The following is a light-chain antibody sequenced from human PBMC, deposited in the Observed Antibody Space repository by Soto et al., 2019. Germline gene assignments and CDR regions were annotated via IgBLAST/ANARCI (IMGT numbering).Light chain of an antibody. CDR3: QQSLTTPLT. Sequence: DIQMTQSPSSLSASVGDRVTITCRASQSITIYLNWYQQKPGKAPKLLIFATSSLQSGVPSRFSGSASGTDFTLTISSIQPEDLATYYCQQSLTTPLTFGGGTKVEIK. J-gene: IGKJ4*01. CDR1: QSITIY. V-gene: IGKV1-39*01. CDR2: ATS.